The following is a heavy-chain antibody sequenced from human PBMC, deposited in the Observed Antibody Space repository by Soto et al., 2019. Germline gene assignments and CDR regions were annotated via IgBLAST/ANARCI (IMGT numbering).Heavy chain of an antibody. Sequence: QVQLVESGGGVVQPGRSLRLSCAASGFTFSSYGMHWVRQAPGKGLEWVAVISYDGSNKYYADSVKGRFTISRDNSKNTLYLQMNSLRAEDTAVYYCAKQKIGYSYGPMDVWDQGTTVTVSS. V-gene: IGHV3-30*18. D-gene: IGHD5-18*01. CDR1: GFTFSSYG. CDR3: AKQKIGYSYGPMDV. CDR2: ISYDGSNK. J-gene: IGHJ6*02.